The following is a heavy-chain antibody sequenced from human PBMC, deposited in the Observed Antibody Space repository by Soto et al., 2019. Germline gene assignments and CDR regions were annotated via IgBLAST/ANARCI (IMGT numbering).Heavy chain of an antibody. CDR3: ARASVAAADFDY. CDR1: GFTFSSYA. J-gene: IGHJ4*02. Sequence: GGSLRLSCAASGFTFSSYAMSWVRQAPGKGLEWVSAISSSSGNIYYADSVKGRFTISRDNAKNSLYLQMNSLRAEDTAVYYCARASVAAADFDYWGQGTLVTVSS. V-gene: IGHV3-21*01. D-gene: IGHD6-13*01. CDR2: ISSSSGNI.